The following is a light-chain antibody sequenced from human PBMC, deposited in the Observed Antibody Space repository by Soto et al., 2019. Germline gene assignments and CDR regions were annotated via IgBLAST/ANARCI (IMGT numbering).Light chain of an antibody. V-gene: IGKV2-28*01. CDR2: LGS. CDR1: QSLLYENGYVF. J-gene: IGKJ2*01. Sequence: DIVMTQSPLYLPVTPGEPASISCRSSQSLLYENGYVFLDWNLQKPGQSPQVLIYLGSNRASGVPDRFSGSVSGTDFTLTISRVETEDVGVYYCMPALHIPYTFGQGTKLEI. CDR3: MPALHIPYT.